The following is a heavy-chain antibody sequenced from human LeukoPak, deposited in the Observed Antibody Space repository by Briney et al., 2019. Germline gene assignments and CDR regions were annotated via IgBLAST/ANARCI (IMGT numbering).Heavy chain of an antibody. V-gene: IGHV3-23*01. CDR1: GFTFSSYA. Sequence: GGSLRLSCAASGFTFSSYAMNWVRQAPGKGLEWVSAISGSGGSTYYADSVKGRFTISRDNSKNTLYLQMNSLRAEDTAVYYCAKRRRITMIVVVGDRDYFDYWGQGTLVTVSS. CDR2: ISGSGGST. J-gene: IGHJ4*02. CDR3: AKRRRITMIVVVGDRDYFDY. D-gene: IGHD3-22*01.